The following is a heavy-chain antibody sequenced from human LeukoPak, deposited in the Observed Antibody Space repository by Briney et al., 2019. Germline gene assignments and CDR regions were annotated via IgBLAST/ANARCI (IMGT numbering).Heavy chain of an antibody. CDR1: GYTFTSYG. CDR2: INPNSGGT. Sequence: ASVKVSCKASGYTFTSYGISWVRQSPGQGLEWMGWINPNSGGTNYAQKFQGRVTMTRDTSISTAYMELSRLRSDDTAVYYCARGIVVAGTWAFDIWGQGTMVTVSS. J-gene: IGHJ3*02. D-gene: IGHD6-19*01. CDR3: ARGIVVAGTWAFDI. V-gene: IGHV1-2*02.